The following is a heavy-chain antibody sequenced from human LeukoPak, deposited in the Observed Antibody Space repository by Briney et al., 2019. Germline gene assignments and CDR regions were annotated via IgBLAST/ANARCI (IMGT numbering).Heavy chain of an antibody. J-gene: IGHJ5*02. CDR1: GFTFSSYG. V-gene: IGHV3-30*02. Sequence: GGSLRLSCAASGFTFSSYGMHWVRQAPGKGLEWVAFIGYDGSNKYYADSVKGRFTISRDNSKNTLYLQMNSLRAEDTAVYYCAKDRSGDIVVVPAADAHFDPWGQGTLVTVSS. CDR3: AKDRSGDIVVVPAADAHFDP. CDR2: IGYDGSNK. D-gene: IGHD2-2*01.